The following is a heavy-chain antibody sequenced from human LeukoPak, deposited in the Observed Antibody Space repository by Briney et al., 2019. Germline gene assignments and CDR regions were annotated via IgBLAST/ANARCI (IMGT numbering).Heavy chain of an antibody. Sequence: PGGSLRLSCAASGFTFSSYAMSWLRQAPGKGLEWVSDISGSGGSTYYADYVKGRFTISRDNYENTLYLQMHSLRAEDTAVYYCAKGRYSGSYYYYMDVWGKGTTVTVSS. V-gene: IGHV3-23*01. D-gene: IGHD1-26*01. CDR1: GFTFSSYA. CDR3: AKGRYSGSYYYYMDV. CDR2: ISGSGGST. J-gene: IGHJ6*03.